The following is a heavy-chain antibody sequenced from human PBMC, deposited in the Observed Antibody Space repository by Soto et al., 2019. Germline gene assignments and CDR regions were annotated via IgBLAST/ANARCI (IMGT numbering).Heavy chain of an antibody. CDR1: GDSVSKYY. Sequence: SETLSLTCTVSGDSVSKYYWNWIRQPAGKGLEWIGRIYTTRSPNYNPSLKSRVTMSVDTSKNQFSLKLNLSSVTAADTAVYYCARSPAYGDYANLDTWGQGXLVTVSS. CDR3: ARSPAYGDYANLDT. J-gene: IGHJ5*02. V-gene: IGHV4-4*07. D-gene: IGHD4-17*01. CDR2: IYTTRSP.